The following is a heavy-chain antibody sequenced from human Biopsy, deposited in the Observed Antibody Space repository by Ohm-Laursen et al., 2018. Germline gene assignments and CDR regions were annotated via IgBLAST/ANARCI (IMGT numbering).Heavy chain of an antibody. CDR2: INSDGSST. V-gene: IGHV3-74*01. CDR1: ESIFSRFG. Sequence: SLRLSCAASESIFSRFGIYWVRNAPGKGLVRVSRINSDGSSTNYADAVKGRFTISRDNAKNTVFLQMNSLRAEDTAVYYCTRAEDGSESLLYFDYWGQGTLVTVSS. D-gene: IGHD5-24*01. CDR3: TRAEDGSESLLYFDY. J-gene: IGHJ4*02.